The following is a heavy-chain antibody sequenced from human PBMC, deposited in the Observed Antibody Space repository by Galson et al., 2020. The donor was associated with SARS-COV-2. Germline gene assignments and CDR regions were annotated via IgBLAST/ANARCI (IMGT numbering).Heavy chain of an antibody. V-gene: IGHV4-4*07. CDR2: ISISGNT. CDR1: GGSISGYY. D-gene: IGHD1-26*01. CDR3: AREGGTYRSVDY. J-gene: IGHJ4*02. Sequence: SETLSLTCTVSGGSISGYYWSWIRQPAGKGLEWIGRISISGNTNYNPSLKSRVTMSLDTSKNQFSLNLTSVTAADTAVYYCAREGGTYRSVDYWGQGTLVTVSS.